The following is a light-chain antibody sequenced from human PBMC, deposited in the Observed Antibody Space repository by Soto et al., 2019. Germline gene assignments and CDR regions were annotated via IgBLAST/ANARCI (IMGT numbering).Light chain of an antibody. V-gene: IGKV1-5*03. CDR3: QQYGTSPGT. CDR2: KAS. J-gene: IGKJ1*01. Sequence: DIQMTQSPSTLSASVGDRVTITCRASQSISTYLAWYRHKPGEAPKLLIYKASTLERGVPSRFSGSGSGTEFTLTISSLQPDDFAVYYCQQYGTSPGTFGQGTKVDIK. CDR1: QSISTY.